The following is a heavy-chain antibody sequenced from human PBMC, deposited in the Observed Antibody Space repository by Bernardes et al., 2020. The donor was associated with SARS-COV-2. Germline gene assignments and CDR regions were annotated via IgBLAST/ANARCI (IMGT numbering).Heavy chain of an antibody. CDR3: ITASRSPF. J-gene: IGHJ4*02. CDR2: IKSKTDGGTT. V-gene: IGHV3-15*01. Sequence: GGSLSHSRAASGFTLSHAWMSWVRPAPGKGLEWVGRIKSKTDGGTTDYAAPVKGRFTISRDDSKDTLFLQMSSLKTEDTAVYYCITASRSPFWGQGTLVTVSS. CDR1: GFTLSHAW.